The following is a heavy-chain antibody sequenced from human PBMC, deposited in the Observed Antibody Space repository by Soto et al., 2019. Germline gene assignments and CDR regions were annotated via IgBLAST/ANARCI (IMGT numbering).Heavy chain of an antibody. CDR1: GGSISSGDYY. CDR2: IYYSGST. D-gene: IGHD6-6*01. CDR3: ARDRSSSSHYYYYGMDV. Sequence: QVQLQESGPGLVKPSQTLSLTCTVSGGSISSGDYYWSWIRQPPGKGLEWIGYIYYSGSTYYNPSLKGRVTISVDTSKNQFSLKLSSVTAADTAVYYCARDRSSSSHYYYYGMDVWGQGTTVTVSS. V-gene: IGHV4-30-4*01. J-gene: IGHJ6*02.